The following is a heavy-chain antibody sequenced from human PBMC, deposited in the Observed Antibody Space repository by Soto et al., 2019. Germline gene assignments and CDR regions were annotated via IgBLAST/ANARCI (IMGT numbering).Heavy chain of an antibody. Sequence: ASVKVSCKASGYTFTGYYMHWVRQAPGQGLEWMGWINPNSGGTNYAQKFQGWVTMTRDTSISTAYMELSRLRSDDTAVYYCARDLWSGSSSISRAFVIWGQGTTVTVAS. CDR2: INPNSGGT. J-gene: IGHJ3*02. CDR3: ARDLWSGSSSISRAFVI. CDR1: GYTFTGYY. D-gene: IGHD6-6*01. V-gene: IGHV1-2*04.